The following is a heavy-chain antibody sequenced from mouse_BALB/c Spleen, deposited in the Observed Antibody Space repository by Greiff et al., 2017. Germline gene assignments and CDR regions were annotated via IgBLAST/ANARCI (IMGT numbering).Heavy chain of an antibody. CDR1: GYSITSDYA. V-gene: IGHV3-2*02. CDR3: ARVDY. CDR2: ISYSGST. Sequence: QESGPGLVKPSQSLSLTCTVTGYSITSDYAWNWIRQFPGNKLEWMGYISYSGSTSYNPSLKSRISITRDTSKNQFFLQLNSVTTEDTATYYCARVDYWGQGTSVTVSS. J-gene: IGHJ4*01.